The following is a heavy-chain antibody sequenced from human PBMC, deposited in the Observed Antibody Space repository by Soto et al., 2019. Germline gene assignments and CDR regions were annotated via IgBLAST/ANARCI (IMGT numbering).Heavy chain of an antibody. Sequence: PSETLSLTCTVSGGSISGHYWSWIRQPPGKGLEWVGYIYSSGSTYVRPSLKSRISMSVDPSKNQVSLKLTSVTATDTAFYYFARTPIGYCSGGTCSNWFDPWGQGTLVTVSS. CDR1: GGSISGHY. V-gene: IGHV4-59*08. CDR3: ARTPIGYCSGGTCSNWFDP. CDR2: IYSSGST. J-gene: IGHJ5*02. D-gene: IGHD2-8*02.